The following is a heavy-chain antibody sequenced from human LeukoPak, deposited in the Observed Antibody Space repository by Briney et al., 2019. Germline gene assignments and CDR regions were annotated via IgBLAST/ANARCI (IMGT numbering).Heavy chain of an antibody. Sequence: GGSLRLSCAASGFTFSSYWMSWVRQAPGKGLEWVANIKQDGSEKYYVDSVKGRFTISRDNAKNSLYLQMNSLRAEDTALYYCARDLFADYYDSSGYHADWGQGTLVTVSS. V-gene: IGHV3-7*03. J-gene: IGHJ4*02. CDR2: IKQDGSEK. D-gene: IGHD3-22*01. CDR3: ARDLFADYYDSSGYHAD. CDR1: GFTFSSYW.